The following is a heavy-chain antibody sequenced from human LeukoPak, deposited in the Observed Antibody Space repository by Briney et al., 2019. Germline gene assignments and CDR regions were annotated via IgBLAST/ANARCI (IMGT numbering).Heavy chain of an antibody. J-gene: IGHJ4*02. V-gene: IGHV3-9*03. CDR2: ISWNSGSI. CDR3: AKGLPFGELLYGQDY. Sequence: GGSLRLSCAASGFTFDDYAMHWVRQAPGKGLEWVSGISWNSGSIGYADSVKGRFTISRDNAKNSLYLQMNSLRAEDMALYYCAKGLPFGELLYGQDYWGQGTLVTVSS. D-gene: IGHD3-10*01. CDR1: GFTFDDYA.